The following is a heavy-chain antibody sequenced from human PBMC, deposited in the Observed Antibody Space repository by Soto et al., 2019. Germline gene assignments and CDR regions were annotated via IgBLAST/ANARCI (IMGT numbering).Heavy chain of an antibody. Sequence: ASVKVSCKASGYTFTSYYMHWVRQAPGQGLEWMGIINPSSGSTSYAQKFQGRVTMTRDTSTSTVYMELSSLRSEDTAVYYCAMNQKQQLVVDVWGQGTTVTVSS. CDR1: GYTFTSYY. CDR2: INPSSGST. J-gene: IGHJ6*02. D-gene: IGHD6-13*01. CDR3: AMNQKQQLVVDV. V-gene: IGHV1-46*01.